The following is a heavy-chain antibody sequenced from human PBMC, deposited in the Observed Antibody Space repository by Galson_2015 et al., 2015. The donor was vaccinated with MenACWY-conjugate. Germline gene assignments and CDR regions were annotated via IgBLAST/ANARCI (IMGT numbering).Heavy chain of an antibody. Sequence: SLRLSCAASGFTFSNSWMHWVRQAPGKGLVWVSPISAIGSGTYYADSVKGRFTISRDNSKNTLYLQMNSLRVEDTAIYYCAKLVFSATSNWGQGTLVTVSS. CDR2: ISAIGSGT. V-gene: IGHV3-23*01. D-gene: IGHD2-8*01. J-gene: IGHJ4*02. CDR3: AKLVFSATSN. CDR1: GFTFSNSW.